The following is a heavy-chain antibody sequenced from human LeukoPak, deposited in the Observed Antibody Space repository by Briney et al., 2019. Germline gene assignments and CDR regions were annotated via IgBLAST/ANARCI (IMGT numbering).Heavy chain of an antibody. CDR2: IKSKSDGGTT. CDR3: TTVISPHEYSSSGGFDY. V-gene: IGHV3-15*01. D-gene: IGHD6-6*01. CDR1: GFTFSNAW. J-gene: IGHJ4*02. Sequence: PGGSLRLSSAASGFTFSNAWMSWVRQAPGKWLEWVGRIKSKSDGGTTDYAAPVKGRFTISRDDSKNTLYLQMNSLKTEDTAVYYCTTVISPHEYSSSGGFDYSGQGTLVPVSS.